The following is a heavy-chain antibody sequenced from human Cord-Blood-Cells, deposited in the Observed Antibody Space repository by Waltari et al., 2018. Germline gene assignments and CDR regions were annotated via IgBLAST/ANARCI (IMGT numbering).Heavy chain of an antibody. J-gene: IGHJ3*02. CDR3: ARASITGDDAFDI. Sequence: QVQLVQSGAEVKKPGASVKVSCKASGYTFTRYYMPWVRQAPGEGLEWMGRINPNSGGTNYAQKFQGWVTMTRDTSISTAYMELSRLRSDDTAVYYCARASITGDDAFDIWGQGTMVTVSS. D-gene: IGHD7-27*01. V-gene: IGHV1-2*04. CDR2: INPNSGGT. CDR1: GYTFTRYY.